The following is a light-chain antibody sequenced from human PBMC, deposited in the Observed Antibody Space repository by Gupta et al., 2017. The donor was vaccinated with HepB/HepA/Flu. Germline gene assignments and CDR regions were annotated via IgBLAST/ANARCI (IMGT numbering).Light chain of an antibody. V-gene: IGLV2-14*03. CDR3: TAYTSSSTLV. CDR1: SSDVGGYNF. Sequence: QSALTQPASVSGSPGQSITISCTGTSSDVGGYNFFSWYQHHPGKAPKLMIYDVSNRPSGVSNRFSGSKSGNTASPTISGLQAEDDADYSCTAYTSSSTLVFGGGTKLTVL. J-gene: IGLJ2*01. CDR2: DVS.